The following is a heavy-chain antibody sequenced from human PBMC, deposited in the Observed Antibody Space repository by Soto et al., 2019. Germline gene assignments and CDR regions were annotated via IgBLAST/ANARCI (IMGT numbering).Heavy chain of an antibody. V-gene: IGHV3-23*01. CDR1: GFTFSSYA. Sequence: EVQLLESGGGLVQPGGSLRLSCAASGFTFSSYAMSWVRQAPGKGREWVSAISGGGGSTYYANSVKGRFTISRDNSKNTLYLQMNSLRAEDTAVYYCAKEGAGYSYGNDYWGQGTLVTVSS. CDR3: AKEGAGYSYGNDY. CDR2: ISGGGGST. D-gene: IGHD5-18*01. J-gene: IGHJ4*02.